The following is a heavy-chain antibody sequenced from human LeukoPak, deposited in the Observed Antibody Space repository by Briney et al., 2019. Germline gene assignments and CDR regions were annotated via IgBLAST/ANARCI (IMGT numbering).Heavy chain of an antibody. J-gene: IGHJ3*02. CDR1: GYSFTNYY. CDR2: IHPRDSDT. CDR3: ARLTVRGYYDSSGYPSDAFDI. Sequence: GESLKISCKASGYSFTNYYIGWVRQMPGKGLEWMGIIHPRDSDTRYSPSVQGQVTISADKSISTAYLQWSSLKASDTAMYYCARLTVRGYYDSSGYPSDAFDIWGQGTMVTVSS. V-gene: IGHV5-51*01. D-gene: IGHD3-22*01.